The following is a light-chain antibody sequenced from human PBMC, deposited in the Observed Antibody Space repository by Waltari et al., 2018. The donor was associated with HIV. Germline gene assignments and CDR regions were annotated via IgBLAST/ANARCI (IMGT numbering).Light chain of an antibody. V-gene: IGKV1-8*01. Sequence: AIRMTQSPSSISASKGDKVAITCRASQAIDSALAWYQQKPGGAPKLLIYAVSTLASDVASRFSGSGFGTQFTLTIGCLQPEDFATYYCQQYFNYPFTFGPGTKV. CDR2: AVS. CDR1: QAIDSA. CDR3: QQYFNYPFT. J-gene: IGKJ3*01.